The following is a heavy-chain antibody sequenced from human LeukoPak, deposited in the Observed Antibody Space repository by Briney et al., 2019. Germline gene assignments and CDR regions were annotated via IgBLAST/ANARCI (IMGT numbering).Heavy chain of an antibody. CDR1: GFTFDDYA. CDR3: AKDTSFIVGATTHFDY. Sequence: GGSLRLSCAASGFTFDDYAMHWVRQAPGKGLEWVSGISWNSGSIGYADSVKGRFTISRDNAKNSLYLQMNSLRAEDTALYYCAKDTSFIVGATTHFDYWGQGTLVTVSS. J-gene: IGHJ4*02. V-gene: IGHV3-9*01. CDR2: ISWNSGSI. D-gene: IGHD1-26*01.